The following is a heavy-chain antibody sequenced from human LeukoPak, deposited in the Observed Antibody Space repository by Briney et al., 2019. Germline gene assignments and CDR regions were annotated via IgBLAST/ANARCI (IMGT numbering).Heavy chain of an antibody. D-gene: IGHD3-10*01. V-gene: IGHV3-74*01. CDR3: ARGVYGNFDS. Sequence: GGSLRLSCAASGFTFNNYWMHWVRQDSGKGLAWVSRISLDGSDTNYADSVKGRFTVSRDNAKNTLYLQMNSLRAKDTAVYYCARGVYGNFDSWGQGILVTVSS. J-gene: IGHJ4*02. CDR1: GFTFNNYW. CDR2: ISLDGSDT.